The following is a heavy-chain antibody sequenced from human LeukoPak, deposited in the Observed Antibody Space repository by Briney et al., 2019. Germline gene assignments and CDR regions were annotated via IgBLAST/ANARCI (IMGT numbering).Heavy chain of an antibody. V-gene: IGHV3-48*02. Sequence: GGSLSLSCAASGFTLSSYGMNWVRQAPGQGLEWVSYISSTSNTISYADSVNGRFTISRNNAKTSLYLQMNSPRDEDTAVYYCARGVSCGSPDYWGQGTLVT. CDR1: GFTLSSYG. CDR2: ISSTSNTI. J-gene: IGHJ4*02. CDR3: ARGVSCGSPDY. D-gene: IGHD1-26*01.